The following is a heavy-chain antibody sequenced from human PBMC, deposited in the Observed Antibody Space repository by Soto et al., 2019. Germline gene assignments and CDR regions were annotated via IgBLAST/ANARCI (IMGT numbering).Heavy chain of an antibody. D-gene: IGHD3-10*01. Sequence: SDTLSLTCDVSRYAISSGFYWAWIRQPPGKRLEWIGNIYHSGTTHYNPSLKSRVTMSVDTSKNQFSLRLSSVTAADTAVFYCARVRTVGMSGSPGDSWGQGTLVT. J-gene: IGHJ4*02. CDR2: IYHSGTT. V-gene: IGHV4-38-2*01. CDR1: RYAISSGFY. CDR3: ARVRTVGMSGSPGDS.